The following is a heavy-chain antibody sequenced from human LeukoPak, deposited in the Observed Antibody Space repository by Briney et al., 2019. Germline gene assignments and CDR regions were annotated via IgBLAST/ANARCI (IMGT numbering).Heavy chain of an antibody. CDR2: ISPSGTDT. CDR1: GFTFNSYA. Sequence: GGSLTLSCAASGFTFNSYAMSWVRQAPGKGLEWVSAISPSGTDTYYADSVKGRFTISRDNSKNTLYLQMSSLRAEDSAVYYCAKRGGYETMAAFDYWGQGTLVTVSS. J-gene: IGHJ4*02. D-gene: IGHD3-10*01. V-gene: IGHV3-23*01. CDR3: AKRGGYETMAAFDY.